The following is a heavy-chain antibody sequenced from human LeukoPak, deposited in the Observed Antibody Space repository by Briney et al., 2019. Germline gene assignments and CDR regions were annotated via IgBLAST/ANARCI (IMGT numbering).Heavy chain of an antibody. D-gene: IGHD2-2*01. CDR1: GYSTSRHY. Sequence: SQTLSLTYTTSGYSTSRHYWSYLRQPPGNELQQIGYIDYSGPPNYKLSLNRRVTISVDTSKNQFSLKLSSVTAADTAVYYCARGYCSSPRCYPSGYYGMDVWGQGTKVTVSS. V-gene: IGHV4-59*11. CDR3: ARGYCSSPRCYPSGYYGMDV. J-gene: IGHJ6*02. CDR2: IDYSGPP.